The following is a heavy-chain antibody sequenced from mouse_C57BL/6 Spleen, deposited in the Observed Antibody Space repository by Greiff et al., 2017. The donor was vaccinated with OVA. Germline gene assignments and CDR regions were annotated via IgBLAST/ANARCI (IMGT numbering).Heavy chain of an antibody. Sequence: QVQLKESGAELAKPGASVKLTCKASGYTFTSYWMHWVKQRPGQGLEWIGYINPSSGYTKYNQKFKDKATLTADKSSSTAYMQLSSLTYEDSAVYYCARYYYGSSFYAMDYWGQGTSVTVSS. CDR1: GYTFTSYW. CDR3: ARYYYGSSFYAMDY. CDR2: INPSSGYT. J-gene: IGHJ4*01. V-gene: IGHV1-7*01. D-gene: IGHD1-1*01.